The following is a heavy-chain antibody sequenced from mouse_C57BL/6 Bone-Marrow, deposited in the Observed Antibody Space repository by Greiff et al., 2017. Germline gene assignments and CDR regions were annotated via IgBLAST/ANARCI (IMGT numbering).Heavy chain of an antibody. Sequence: QVQLKQSGAELAKPGASVKLSCTASGYTFTSYWMHWVNQRPGQGLEWIGYINPSSGYTKYNPKFKDEATLTADKSSSTAYMQLSSLTYEDSAVYYCARSPYYYGSSRWYFDVWGTGTTVTVSS. CDR2: INPSSGYT. J-gene: IGHJ1*03. CDR1: GYTFTSYW. V-gene: IGHV1-7*01. D-gene: IGHD1-1*01. CDR3: ARSPYYYGSSRWYFDV.